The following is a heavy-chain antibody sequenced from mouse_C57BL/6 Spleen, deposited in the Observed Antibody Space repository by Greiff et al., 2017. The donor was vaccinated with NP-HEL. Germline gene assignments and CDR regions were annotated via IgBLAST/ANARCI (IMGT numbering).Heavy chain of an antibody. J-gene: IGHJ2*01. CDR3: TLITTVVATGFDY. D-gene: IGHD1-1*01. CDR2: IDPEDGDT. V-gene: IGHV14-1*01. CDR1: GFNITDYY. Sequence: EVKLQESGAELVRPGASVKLSCTASGFNITDYYMHWVKQRPEQGLEWIGRIDPEDGDTEYAPKFQGKATMTADTSSNTAYLQLSSLTSEDTAVYYCTLITTVVATGFDYWGQGTTLTVSS.